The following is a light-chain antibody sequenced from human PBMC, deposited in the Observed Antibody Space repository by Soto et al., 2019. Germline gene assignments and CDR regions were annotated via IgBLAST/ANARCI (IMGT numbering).Light chain of an antibody. Sequence: DIHMTQSPSTLSASVGDRVTITCRASQGISIWLAWYQQKPGRAPKLLIYGTSRLESGVPSRFSGSGSGTEFTLAISSLQPDDFATYYCQHYNDYSWTFGQGTKVEIK. CDR2: GTS. V-gene: IGKV1-5*03. CDR3: QHYNDYSWT. CDR1: QGISIW. J-gene: IGKJ1*01.